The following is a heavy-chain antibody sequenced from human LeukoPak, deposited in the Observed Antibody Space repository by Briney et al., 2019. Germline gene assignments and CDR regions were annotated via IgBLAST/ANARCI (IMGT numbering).Heavy chain of an antibody. D-gene: IGHD4-17*01. CDR3: AKELRPNDY. J-gene: IGHJ4*02. V-gene: IGHV3-23*01. CDR1: GFTFSSHA. Sequence: GGSLRLSCAASGFTFSSHAMSWVRQAPGRGLEWVSSIDISGSDAYYADSVKGRFTISRDNSRNTLYLQMDSLRAEDSAICYCAKELRPNDYWGQGTLVTVSS. CDR2: IDISGSDA.